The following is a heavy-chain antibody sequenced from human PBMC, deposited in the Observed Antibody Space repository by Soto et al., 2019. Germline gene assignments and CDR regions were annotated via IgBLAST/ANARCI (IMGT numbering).Heavy chain of an antibody. Sequence: QVQLVQSGAEVKKPGSSVKVSCKASGGTFSTYAIDWVRQAPGQGLEWMGGIIPLFGTAKYAQNFQGRITITADESTNTAYMELRSLRSQDTAVYYCAKAPPHYFWSGYFDYWGQGTLVTVSS. CDR2: IIPLFGTA. CDR3: AKAPPHYFWSGYFDY. D-gene: IGHD3-3*01. J-gene: IGHJ4*02. CDR1: GGTFSTYA. V-gene: IGHV1-69*01.